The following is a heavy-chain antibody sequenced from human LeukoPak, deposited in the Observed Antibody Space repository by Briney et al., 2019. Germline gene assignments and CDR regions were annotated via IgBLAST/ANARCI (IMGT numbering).Heavy chain of an antibody. V-gene: IGHV3-23*01. D-gene: IGHD2-15*01. Sequence: PGGSLRLSCAASGFTFSSYAMSWVRQAPGKGLEWVSAISGSGGSTYYADSVKGRFTISRDNSKNTLYLQMNSLRAEDTAVYYCAKSVVTVVHRPYYFDYWGQGTLVTVSS. CDR3: AKSVVTVVHRPYYFDY. J-gene: IGHJ4*02. CDR1: GFTFSSYA. CDR2: ISGSGGST.